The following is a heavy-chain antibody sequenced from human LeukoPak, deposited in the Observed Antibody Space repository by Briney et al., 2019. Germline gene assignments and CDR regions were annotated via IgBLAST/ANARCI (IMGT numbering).Heavy chain of an antibody. J-gene: IGHJ4*02. Sequence: GGSLRLSCAASGFTFSSYGMHWVRPAPGKGLEWVAVIWYDGSNKYYADSVKVRFTISRDNSKNTLYLQMNSLRAEDTAVYYCARDTYGLIDYWGQGTLVTVSS. D-gene: IGHD4-17*01. CDR1: GFTFSSYG. CDR3: ARDTYGLIDY. V-gene: IGHV3-33*01. CDR2: IWYDGSNK.